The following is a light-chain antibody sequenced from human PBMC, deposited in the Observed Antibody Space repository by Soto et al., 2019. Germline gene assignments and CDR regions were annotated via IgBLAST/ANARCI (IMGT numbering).Light chain of an antibody. CDR1: QSVSTY. J-gene: IGKJ3*01. V-gene: IGKV3-11*01. Sequence: EIVLTQSPAILSLSPGERATLSCRASQSVSTYLAWYQQKHGQAPRLLIYDTSNRASGVPARFSGSGSGTDFTLTISSLEPEDFAVYYCLQRSNWPFTLGPGAKVDI. CDR2: DTS. CDR3: LQRSNWPFT.